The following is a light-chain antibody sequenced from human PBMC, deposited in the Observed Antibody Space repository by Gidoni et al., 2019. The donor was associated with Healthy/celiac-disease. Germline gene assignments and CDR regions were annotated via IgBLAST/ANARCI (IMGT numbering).Light chain of an antibody. Sequence: DIQITQSPSTLSATVGDRATITCRASQSISSWLAWYQQKSGKAPKLLIYKASSLESGVPSRFSGSGSGTEFTLTISSLQPDDFATYYCQQYNSYPFSFGPGTKVDIK. CDR3: QQYNSYPFS. J-gene: IGKJ3*01. CDR1: QSISSW. V-gene: IGKV1-5*03. CDR2: KAS.